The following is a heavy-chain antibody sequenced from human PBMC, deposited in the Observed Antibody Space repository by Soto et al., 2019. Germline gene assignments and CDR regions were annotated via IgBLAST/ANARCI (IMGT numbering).Heavy chain of an antibody. D-gene: IGHD4-17*01. Sequence: EVQLVESGGGLVQPGGSLKLSCAASGFSFSGSAMYWVRQASGKGLEWVGRIRSKANSYATTYAASVKGRFTISRDYSKNTAYLQMNSLRTEDTAVYYCTSHDYGADYYFDYWGQGTLVTVSS. J-gene: IGHJ4*02. V-gene: IGHV3-73*02. CDR1: GFSFSGSA. CDR2: IRSKANSYAT. CDR3: TSHDYGADYYFDY.